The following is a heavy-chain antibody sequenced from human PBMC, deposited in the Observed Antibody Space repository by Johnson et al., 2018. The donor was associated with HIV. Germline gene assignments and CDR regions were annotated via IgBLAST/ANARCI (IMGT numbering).Heavy chain of an antibody. J-gene: IGHJ3*01. D-gene: IGHD1-26*01. CDR3: ARSSGSYLDDAFDY. V-gene: IGHV3-30-3*01. CDR1: GFTFSNAW. Sequence: QVQLVESGGGLVQPGGSLRLSCAASGFTFSNAWMNWVRQAPGKGLEWVAVISYDGSNKYYADSVKGRFTISRDNSKNTLYLQMNSLRAEDTAVYYCARSSGSYLDDAFDYWGQGTMVTVSS. CDR2: ISYDGSNK.